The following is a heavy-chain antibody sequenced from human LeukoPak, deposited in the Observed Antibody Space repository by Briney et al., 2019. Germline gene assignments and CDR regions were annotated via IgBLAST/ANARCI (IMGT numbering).Heavy chain of an antibody. CDR2: INHSGST. CDR1: GGSFSGYY. V-gene: IGHV4-34*01. D-gene: IGHD3-22*01. J-gene: IGHJ4*02. CDR3: AREWFMTYYYDSSGYPSYYFDY. Sequence: SETLSLTCAVYGGSFSGYYWSWIRQPPGKGLEWIGEINHSGSTNYNPSLKSRVTMSIDTSKNQFSLKLSSVTAADTAVYYCAREWFMTYYYDSSGYPSYYFDYWGQGTLVTVSS.